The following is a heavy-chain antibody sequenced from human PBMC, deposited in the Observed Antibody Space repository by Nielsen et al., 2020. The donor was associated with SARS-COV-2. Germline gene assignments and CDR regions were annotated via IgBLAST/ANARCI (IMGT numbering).Heavy chain of an antibody. J-gene: IGHJ4*02. Sequence: GGSLRLSCAASGFTFSSYAMHWVRQAPGKGLEWVAVISYDGSNKYYADSVKGRFTISRDNSKNTLYLQMNSLRAEDTAVYYCARDIILGGDYWGQGTLVTVSS. CDR3: ARDIILGGDY. CDR1: GFTFSSYA. V-gene: IGHV3-30-3*01. CDR2: ISYDGSNK. D-gene: IGHD1-26*01.